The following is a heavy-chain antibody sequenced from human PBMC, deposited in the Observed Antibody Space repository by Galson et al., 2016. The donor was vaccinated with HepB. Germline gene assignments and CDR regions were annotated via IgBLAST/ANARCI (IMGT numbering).Heavy chain of an antibody. CDR2: ISNTGSTI. CDR3: AKDVMSFWPHIDYFCAMDV. D-gene: IGHD3/OR15-3a*01. CDR1: GFTFSDYY. Sequence: SLRLSCAASGFTFSDYYMTWIRQAPGKGLEWVSFISNTGSTIYYADSVKGRFTISRDNARNSMYLQMDSLRAADTAVYYCAKDVMSFWPHIDYFCAMDVWGQGTTVTVSS. J-gene: IGHJ6*02. V-gene: IGHV3-11*01.